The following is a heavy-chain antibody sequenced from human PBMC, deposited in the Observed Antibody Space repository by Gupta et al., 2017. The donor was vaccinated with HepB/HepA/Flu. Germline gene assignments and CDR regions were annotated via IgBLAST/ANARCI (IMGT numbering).Heavy chain of an antibody. J-gene: IGHJ6*03. V-gene: IGHV3-21*01. CDR1: GFTFSSYS. CDR2: ISSSSSYI. Sequence: EVQLVESGGGLVKPGGSLRLSGAASGFTFSSYSMNWVRQAPGKGLEWVSSISSSSSYIYYADSVKGRFTISRDNAKNSLYLQMNSLRAEDTAVYYCARDYYDSSGYYNYYYYYMDVWGKGTTVTVSS. CDR3: ARDYYDSSGYYNYYYYYMDV. D-gene: IGHD3-22*01.